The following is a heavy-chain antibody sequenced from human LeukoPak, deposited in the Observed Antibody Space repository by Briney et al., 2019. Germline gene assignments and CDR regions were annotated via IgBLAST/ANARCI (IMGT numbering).Heavy chain of an antibody. J-gene: IGHJ3*02. CDR3: ARGPHYYDSSGYYYDAFDI. CDR1: GGSISNYY. D-gene: IGHD3-22*01. Sequence: SETLSLTCTVSGGSISNYYWSWIRQPPGKGLEWIGYIYYSGSTNYNPSLTSRVTISVDTSKNQFSLKLSSVTAADTAVYYCARGPHYYDSSGYYYDAFDIWGQGTMVTVSS. V-gene: IGHV4-59*01. CDR2: IYYSGST.